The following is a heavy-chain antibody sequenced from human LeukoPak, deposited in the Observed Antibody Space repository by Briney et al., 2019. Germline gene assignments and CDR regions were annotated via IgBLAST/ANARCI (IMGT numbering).Heavy chain of an antibody. CDR3: ASDLRSCSGSNCCEYKWFDP. V-gene: IGHV3-53*04. CDR1: GFTFSTYG. J-gene: IGHJ5*02. Sequence: GGSLRLSCAASGFTFSTYGMNWVRQAPGKGLEWVAFIYSGGSTYYADSVRGRFTISRHNSNNTLYLQMSSLRPEDTAVYYCASDLRSCSGSNCCEYKWFDPWGQGTLVTVSS. D-gene: IGHD2-15*01. CDR2: IYSGGST.